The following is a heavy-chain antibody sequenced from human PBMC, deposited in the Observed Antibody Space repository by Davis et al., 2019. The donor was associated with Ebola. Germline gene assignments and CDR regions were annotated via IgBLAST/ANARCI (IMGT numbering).Heavy chain of an antibody. V-gene: IGHV1-24*01. CDR2: FDPEDGER. Sequence: ASVKVSCKVSEYTLNELSIHWVRQAPGKGLEWMGRFDPEDGERIYAQKFQGRVTMTDDTSTDTAYMKLTSLRYEDTAVYYCAIGGRAGGFDYRGQGTLVTVSS. J-gene: IGHJ4*02. CDR3: AIGGRAGGFDY. CDR1: EYTLNELS.